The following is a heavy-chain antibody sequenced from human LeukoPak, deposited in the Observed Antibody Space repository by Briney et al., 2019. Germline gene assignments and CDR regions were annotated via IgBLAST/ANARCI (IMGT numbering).Heavy chain of an antibody. CDR2: IDSVRNT. V-gene: IGHV3-23*01. CDR1: GFTFSTYA. CDR3: AKRLSASDWFEVDY. J-gene: IGHJ4*02. Sequence: GGSLRLSCAASGFTFSTYAMTWVRQAPGKGLEWVSTIDSVRNTHYADSVKGRFTISRDNSKNTVHLQMNGLRAEDTAVYYCAKRLSASDWFEVDYWGQGTLVTVSS. D-gene: IGHD3-9*01.